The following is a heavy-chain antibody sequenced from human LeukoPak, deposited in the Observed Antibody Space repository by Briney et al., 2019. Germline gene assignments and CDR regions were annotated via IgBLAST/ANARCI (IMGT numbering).Heavy chain of an antibody. D-gene: IGHD7-27*01. V-gene: IGHV3-7*01. CDR3: ARHLIYWGSPDY. CDR2: IKKDGSEK. Sequence: GGSLRLSCAASGFTFSSYAMSWVRQAPGKGLEWVANIKKDGSEKYYVDSVKGRFTISRDNAKNSLYLQMNSLRAEDTAVYYCARHLIYWGSPDYWGQGTLVTVSS. CDR1: GFTFSSYA. J-gene: IGHJ4*02.